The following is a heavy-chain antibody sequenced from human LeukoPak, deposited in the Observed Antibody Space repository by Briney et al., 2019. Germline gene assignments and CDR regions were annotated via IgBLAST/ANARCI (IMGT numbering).Heavy chain of an antibody. CDR1: GYTFTNYW. Sequence: GESLKISCKGSGYTFTNYWIGWVRQMPGKGLERIGIIYPGDSDTRYNPSFQGQVTISADKSISTAYLQWSSLKASDTAIYYCARREKTTEIFDHWGQGTLVSVSS. CDR3: ARREKTTEIFDH. D-gene: IGHD4-17*01. V-gene: IGHV5-51*01. CDR2: IYPGDSDT. J-gene: IGHJ4*02.